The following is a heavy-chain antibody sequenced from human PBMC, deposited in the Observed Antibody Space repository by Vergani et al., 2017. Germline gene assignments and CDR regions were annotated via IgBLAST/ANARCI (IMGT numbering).Heavy chain of an antibody. CDR3: ARQRPVSGWSPGDFDD. Sequence: QLQLQQSGPGLVKPSETLFLTCTVSADSISSGSYYWGWIRQPPGKSLEWIGSMYYSGLTYYNPSLKSRVAISVGTSKNQFSLKVTSVTAADTAVYFCARQRPVSGWSPGDFDDWGQGILVTVSS. J-gene: IGHJ4*02. CDR1: ADSISSGSYY. D-gene: IGHD6-19*01. CDR2: MYYSGLT. V-gene: IGHV4-39*01.